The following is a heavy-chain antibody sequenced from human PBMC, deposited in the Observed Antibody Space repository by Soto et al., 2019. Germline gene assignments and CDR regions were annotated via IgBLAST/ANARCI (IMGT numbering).Heavy chain of an antibody. CDR3: ATSRGAPTWFDP. CDR2: IAPFSATA. CDR1: GGPFSRYA. V-gene: IGHV1-69*12. D-gene: IGHD1-26*01. J-gene: IGHJ5*02. Sequence: QVQLVQSGAEVKQPGSSVKVSCKASGGPFSRYAFTWVRQAPGQGLEWMGGIAPFSATADYAQKFQGRVTITADESTSTAYLELSSLGSEDTVVYCLATSRGAPTWFDPWGQGTLVIVSS.